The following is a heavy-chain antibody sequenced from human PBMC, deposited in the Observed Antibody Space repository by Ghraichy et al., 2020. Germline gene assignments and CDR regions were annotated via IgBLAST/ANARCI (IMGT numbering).Heavy chain of an antibody. D-gene: IGHD6-13*01. J-gene: IGHJ5*02. V-gene: IGHV4-4*07. CDR3: AKEQGLAAGRWIDP. CDR1: HGSISNSY. CDR2: IYPGGSA. Sequence: SETLSLTCTVSHGSISNSYWNWIRQPAGKGLEWIGRIYPGGSANYNPSLESRLTLSVDTSKNQFSLKLRSMTAADTAVYYCAKEQGLAAGRWIDPWGQGTLVTVSS.